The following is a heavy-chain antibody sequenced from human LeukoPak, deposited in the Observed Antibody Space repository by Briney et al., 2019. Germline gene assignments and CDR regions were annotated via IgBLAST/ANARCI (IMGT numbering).Heavy chain of an antibody. J-gene: IGHJ4*02. Sequence: PSETLSLTCTLSGGSISSNNYYWGWIRQPPGKGLEWIGSIYYSGSTYYNPSLKSRVTISVDTSKNQFSLRLSSVTAADTAVYYCATWRTAKTGFDYWGQGTLVTVSS. V-gene: IGHV4-39*01. CDR2: IYYSGST. CDR1: GGSISSNNYY. CDR3: ATWRTAKTGFDY. D-gene: IGHD1-1*01.